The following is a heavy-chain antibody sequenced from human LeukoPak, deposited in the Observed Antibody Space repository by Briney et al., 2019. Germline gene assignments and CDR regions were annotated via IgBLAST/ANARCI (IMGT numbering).Heavy chain of an antibody. V-gene: IGHV1-24*01. J-gene: IGHJ4*02. D-gene: IGHD3-10*01. CDR3: ATMRWFGELLPFAY. CDR2: FDPEDGET. Sequence: GASVKVSCKVSGYTLTELSMHWVRQAPGKGLEWMGGFDPEDGETIYAQKFQGRVTMTEDTSTDTAYMELSSLRSEDTAVYYCATMRWFGELLPFAYWGQGTLVTVSS. CDR1: GYTLTELS.